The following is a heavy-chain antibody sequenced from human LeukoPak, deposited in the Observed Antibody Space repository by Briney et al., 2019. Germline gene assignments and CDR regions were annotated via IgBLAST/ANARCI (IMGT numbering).Heavy chain of an antibody. D-gene: IGHD5-12*01. V-gene: IGHV1-2*02. CDR2: INPNSGGT. CDR3: ARDGSADYYCYMYV. CDR1: GYTFTGYY. J-gene: IGHJ6*03. Sequence: ASVKVSCKASGYTFTGYYMHWVRQAPGQGLEWMGWINPNSGGTNYAQKFQGRVTMTRDTSISTAYMELSRLRSDDTAVYYCARDGSADYYCYMYVWGKGTTVTVSS.